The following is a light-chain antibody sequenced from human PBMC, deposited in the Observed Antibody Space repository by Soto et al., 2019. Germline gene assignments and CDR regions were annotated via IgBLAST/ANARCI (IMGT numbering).Light chain of an antibody. Sequence: ETVLTQSPVTLSLSPGERATLSCRASRSFASSYLAWYQQKPGQAPRLLIYGESNRATGIPDRFSGSGSGTDFTLTISRLEPEDFAVYYCQQYGSSGTVGQGTQVDI. J-gene: IGKJ1*01. CDR1: RSFASSY. CDR3: QQYGSSGT. V-gene: IGKV3-20*01. CDR2: GES.